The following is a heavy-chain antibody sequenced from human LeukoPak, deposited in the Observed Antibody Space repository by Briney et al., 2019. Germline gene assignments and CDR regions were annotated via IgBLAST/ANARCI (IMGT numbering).Heavy chain of an antibody. D-gene: IGHD3-10*01. CDR1: GFSFNSYS. J-gene: IGHJ4*02. Sequence: GESLRLSCAASGFSFNSYSMNWVRQAPGKGLEWVASLSSSSNYIHHADSVRGRFTISRDNAKNSLYLQMNSLRAEDTAVYYCTRPISFFGGLRQGYDSWGQGTLVTVAS. CDR2: LSSSSNYI. CDR3: TRPISFFGGLRQGYDS. V-gene: IGHV3-21*01.